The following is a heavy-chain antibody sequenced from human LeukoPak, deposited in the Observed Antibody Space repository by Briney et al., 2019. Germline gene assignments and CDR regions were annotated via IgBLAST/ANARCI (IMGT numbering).Heavy chain of an antibody. Sequence: GASVKVSCKASGYTSTSYGISWVRQAPGQGLEWMGWISAYNGNTNYAQKLQGRVTMTTDTSTSTAYMELRSLRSDDTAVYYCAREYPYYYDSSGYSHLFDYWGQGTLVTVSS. J-gene: IGHJ4*02. CDR3: AREYPYYYDSSGYSHLFDY. V-gene: IGHV1-18*01. CDR1: GYTSTSYG. CDR2: ISAYNGNT. D-gene: IGHD3-22*01.